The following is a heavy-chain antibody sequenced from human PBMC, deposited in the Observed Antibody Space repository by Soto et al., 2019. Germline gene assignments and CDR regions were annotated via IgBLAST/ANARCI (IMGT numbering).Heavy chain of an antibody. D-gene: IGHD5-12*01. J-gene: IGHJ4*02. CDR1: GYTFTSYA. Sequence: GASVKVSCKASGYTFTSYAMHWVRQAPGQRLEWMGWINAGNGNTKYSQKFQGRVTITRDTSASTAYMELSSLRSEDTAVYYCARAPFVRGYSGPFDYWGQGTLVTVSS. CDR3: ARAPFVRGYSGPFDY. V-gene: IGHV1-3*01. CDR2: INAGNGNT.